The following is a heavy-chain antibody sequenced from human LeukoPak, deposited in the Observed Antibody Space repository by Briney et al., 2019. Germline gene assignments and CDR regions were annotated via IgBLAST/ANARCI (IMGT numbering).Heavy chain of an antibody. J-gene: IGHJ6*03. CDR2: LYHPDST. D-gene: IGHD2-2*01. Sequence: PSETLSLTCGVSGYPINNAYYWVWIRQPPGKGLEWIGSLYHPDSTYYNPSLKSRVTMSVDTSRNQFSLRLSFETAADTAVYYCARQYDSYFYYYLDLWGTGTTVTVSS. V-gene: IGHV4-38-2*01. CDR1: GYPINNAYY. CDR3: ARQYDSYFYYYLDL.